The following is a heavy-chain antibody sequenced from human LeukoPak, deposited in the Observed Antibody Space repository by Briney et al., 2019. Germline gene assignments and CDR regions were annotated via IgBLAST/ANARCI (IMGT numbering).Heavy chain of an antibody. Sequence: PGGSLRLSCAASGFTFSDHYMDWVRQAPGKGLEWVGRTRNKANSYTTEYAASVKGRFTISRDDSKNSLYLQMNSLKTEDTAVYYCALYGDYELDYFDYWGQGTLVTVSS. D-gene: IGHD4-17*01. CDR2: TRNKANSYTT. CDR3: ALYGDYELDYFDY. V-gene: IGHV3-72*01. CDR1: GFTFSDHY. J-gene: IGHJ4*02.